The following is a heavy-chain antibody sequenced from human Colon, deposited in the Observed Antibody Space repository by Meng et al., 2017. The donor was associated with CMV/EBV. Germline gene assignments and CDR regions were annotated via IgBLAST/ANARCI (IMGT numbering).Heavy chain of an antibody. J-gene: IGHJ4*02. CDR1: GYTFIGFY. CDR3: ARGGTIGYSYAIDY. D-gene: IGHD5-18*01. CDR2: INPNSGGT. V-gene: IGHV1-2*02. Sequence: ASVKVSCKPSGYTFIGFYMHWVRQAPGQGLEWMGWINPNSGGTNYAQKFQGRVTMTRDTSISTAHMELSRLRSDDTAVYYCARGGTIGYSYAIDYWGQGTLVTVS.